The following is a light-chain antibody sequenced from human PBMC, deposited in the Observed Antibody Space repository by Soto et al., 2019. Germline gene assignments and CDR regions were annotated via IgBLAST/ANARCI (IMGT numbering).Light chain of an antibody. V-gene: IGKV3-15*01. J-gene: IGKJ1*01. Sequence: EIKMTQYADTLYLSPGETATLTCRASQSVSSNLAWYQQKPGKAPRLLIYGASTTATGIPAMLSGSGSGTEFTLPSCSLQSEDFAVYYWQQCNNCRTFGRGTKVDIK. CDR2: GAS. CDR3: QQCNNCRT. CDR1: QSVSSN.